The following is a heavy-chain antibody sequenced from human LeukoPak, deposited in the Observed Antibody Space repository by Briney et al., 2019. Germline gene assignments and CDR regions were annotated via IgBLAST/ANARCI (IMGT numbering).Heavy chain of an antibody. J-gene: IGHJ5*02. Sequence: GGSLTLSCAASGFTFSSYSMNWVRQAPGKGLEWVSSIRSSSSYIYYADSMKGRFAISGDNAENSLYLQMNSLRAEDTAVYYCARDVLYYYGSGSSAGWFDPWGQGTLVTVSS. CDR3: ARDVLYYYGSGSSAGWFDP. V-gene: IGHV3-21*01. CDR1: GFTFSSYS. D-gene: IGHD3-10*01. CDR2: IRSSSSYI.